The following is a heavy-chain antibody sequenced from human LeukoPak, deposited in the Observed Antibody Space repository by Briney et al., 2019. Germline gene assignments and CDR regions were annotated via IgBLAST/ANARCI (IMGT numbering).Heavy chain of an antibody. CDR3: AREYSSSSGKNTFDV. J-gene: IGHJ3*01. CDR2: IYASGNT. Sequence: SETLSLTCTVSGGSISTYYWSLIRQPAGKGLEWIGRIYASGNTNYNPSLKSRVTMSLDTSKNQFSLRLTSVTAADTAVYYCAREYSSSSGKNTFDVWGQGTMVTVSS. D-gene: IGHD6-6*01. CDR1: GGSISTYY. V-gene: IGHV4-4*07.